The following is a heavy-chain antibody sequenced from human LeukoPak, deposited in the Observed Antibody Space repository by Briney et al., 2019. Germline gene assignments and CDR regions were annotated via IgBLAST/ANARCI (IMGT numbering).Heavy chain of an antibody. CDR1: GGSISSSSYY. J-gene: IGHJ5*02. D-gene: IGHD1-1*01. Sequence: PSETLSLTCTVSGGSISSSSYYWGWIRQPPGKGLEWIGSTYYSGSTYYNPSLKSRVTISVDTSKNQFSLKLSSVTAADTAVYYCARGLAGTSNWFDPWGQGTLVTVSS. V-gene: IGHV4-39*01. CDR3: ARGLAGTSNWFDP. CDR2: TYYSGST.